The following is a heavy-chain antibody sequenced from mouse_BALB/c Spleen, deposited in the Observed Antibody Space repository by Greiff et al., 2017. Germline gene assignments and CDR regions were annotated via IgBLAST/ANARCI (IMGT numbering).Heavy chain of an antibody. Sequence: DVQLVESGGGLVQPGGSRKLSCAASGFTFSSFGMHWVRQAPEKGLEWVAYISSGSSTIYYADTVKGRFTISRDNPKNTLFLQMTSLRSEDTAMYYCARWDYDVTMDYWGQGTSVTVSS. J-gene: IGHJ4*01. CDR1: GFTFSSFG. D-gene: IGHD2-4*01. CDR2: ISSGSSTI. CDR3: ARWDYDVTMDY. V-gene: IGHV5-17*02.